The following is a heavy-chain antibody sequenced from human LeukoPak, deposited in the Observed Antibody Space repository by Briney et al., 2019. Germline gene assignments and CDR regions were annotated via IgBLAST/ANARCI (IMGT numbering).Heavy chain of an antibody. V-gene: IGHV4-4*07. J-gene: IGHJ4*02. CDR1: GGSIRSYY. Sequence: SETLSLACTVSGGSIRSYYWDWIRQPVGKGLEWIGRIYSSGYTNYNPSLKNRVSMSVDTSKNQFSLKLTSLTAADTAVYYCARGEHSADYWGPGALVTVSS. CDR2: IYSSGYT. CDR3: ARGEHSADY. D-gene: IGHD1/OR15-1a*01.